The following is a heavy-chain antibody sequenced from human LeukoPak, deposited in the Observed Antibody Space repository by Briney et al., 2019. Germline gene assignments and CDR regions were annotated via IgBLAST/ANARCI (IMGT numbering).Heavy chain of an antibody. V-gene: IGHV5-51*01. D-gene: IGHD4-23*01. CDR1: GYSFTSYW. CDR3: ARSPHGYGGKGYYYGMDV. CDR2: IYPGDSDT. J-gene: IGHJ6*02. Sequence: GESLKISCKGSGYSFTSYWIGWVRQMPGKGLERMGIIYPGDSDTRYSPSFQGQVTISADKSISTAYLQWSSLKASDTAMYYCARSPHGYGGKGYYYGMDVWGQGTTVTVSS.